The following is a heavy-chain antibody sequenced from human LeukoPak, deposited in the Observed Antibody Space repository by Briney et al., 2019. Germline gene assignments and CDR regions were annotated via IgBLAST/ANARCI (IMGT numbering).Heavy chain of an antibody. CDR3: AKTGGIAAAH. CDR2: TYSGGRT. V-gene: IGHV3-53*01. CDR1: GFTVTRNY. D-gene: IGHD6-13*01. Sequence: GGSLRLSCAASGFTVTRNYMTWVRQAPGKGLEWVSVTYSGGRTYYEDSVKGRFTISRDNSKNTLYLQMNSLRAEDTALYYCAKTGGIAAAHWGQGTLVTVSS. J-gene: IGHJ4*02.